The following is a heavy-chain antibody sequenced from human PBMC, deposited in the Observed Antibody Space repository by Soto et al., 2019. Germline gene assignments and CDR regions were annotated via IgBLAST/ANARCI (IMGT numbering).Heavy chain of an antibody. CDR3: ATEGSGWYLDY. CDR2: IKRGGPT. CDR1: GFTFSNAW. D-gene: IGHD6-19*01. Sequence: GGSLRLSCAASGFTFSNAWLNWVRQAPGKGLEWVGRIKRGGPTDYAAPVKVRFTISRDDSKNTVYLQMNSLTTEDTAVYYCATEGSGWYLDYWGLGTLVTVSS. V-gene: IGHV3-15*01. J-gene: IGHJ4*02.